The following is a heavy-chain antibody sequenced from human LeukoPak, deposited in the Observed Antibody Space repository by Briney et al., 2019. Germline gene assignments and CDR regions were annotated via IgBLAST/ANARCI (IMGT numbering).Heavy chain of an antibody. Sequence: GASVKVSCKASGGTFTSYTISWVRQAPGEGPEWMGRIIPILGIANYAQKFQGRVTITADKSTSTAYMELSSLRSEDTAVYYCARRGYSGYDQFDYWGQGTLVTVSS. V-gene: IGHV1-69*02. CDR1: GGTFTSYT. CDR2: IIPILGIA. CDR3: ARRGYSGYDQFDY. J-gene: IGHJ4*02. D-gene: IGHD5-12*01.